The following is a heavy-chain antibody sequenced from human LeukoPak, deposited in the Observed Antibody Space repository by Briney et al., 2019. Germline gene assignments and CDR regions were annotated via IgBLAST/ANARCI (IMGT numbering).Heavy chain of an antibody. CDR3: TRHYDFWSGYYTSDYYYMDV. V-gene: IGHV3-73*01. CDR1: GFTFSGSA. D-gene: IGHD3-3*01. Sequence: GGSLRLSCAAPGFTFSGSAMHWVRQASGKGLEWVGRIRSKANSYATAYAASVKGRFTISRDDSKNTAYLQMNSLKTEDTAVYYCTRHYDFWSGYYTSDYYYMDVWGKGTTVTVSS. J-gene: IGHJ6*03. CDR2: IRSKANSYAT.